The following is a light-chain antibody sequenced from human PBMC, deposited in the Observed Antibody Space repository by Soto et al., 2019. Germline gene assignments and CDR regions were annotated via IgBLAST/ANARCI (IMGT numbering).Light chain of an antibody. Sequence: EIVLTQSPATLSLSPGERATLSCRASQSVGSYLAWYQQKPGQAPRLLIYDASSRATGIPARFSGSGSGTYFTLTISSLEPEVFVVYFCQQRSNWPPLTFGQGTRLEIK. CDR2: DAS. V-gene: IGKV3-11*01. CDR3: QQRSNWPPLT. CDR1: QSVGSY. J-gene: IGKJ5*01.